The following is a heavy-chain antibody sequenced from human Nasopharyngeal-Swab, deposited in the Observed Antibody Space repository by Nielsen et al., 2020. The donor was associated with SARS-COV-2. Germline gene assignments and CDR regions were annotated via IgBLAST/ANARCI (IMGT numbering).Heavy chain of an antibody. V-gene: IGHV1-69*10. CDR3: ARASPLYYDSSGFFDY. J-gene: IGHJ4*02. CDR2: IIPILGIA. D-gene: IGHD3-22*01. CDR1: GYTFTSYG. Sequence: SVTVSCKASGYTFTSYGISWVRQAPGQGLEWMGGIIPILGIANYAQKFQGRVTITADKSTSTAYMELSSLRSEDTAVYYCARASPLYYDSSGFFDYWGQGTLVTVSS.